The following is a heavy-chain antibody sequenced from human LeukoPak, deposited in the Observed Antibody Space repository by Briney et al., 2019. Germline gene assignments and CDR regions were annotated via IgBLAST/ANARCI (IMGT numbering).Heavy chain of an antibody. D-gene: IGHD4-11*01. V-gene: IGHV1-69*05. CDR2: IIPIFGTA. CDR1: GGTFSSYA. Sequence: SVKVSCKASGGTFSSYAISWVRQAPGQGLEWMGGIIPIFGTANYAQKFQGRVTITTDESTSTAYMELSSLRSEDTAVYYCAREGSTTDASDIWGQGTMVTVSS. CDR3: AREGSTTDASDI. J-gene: IGHJ3*02.